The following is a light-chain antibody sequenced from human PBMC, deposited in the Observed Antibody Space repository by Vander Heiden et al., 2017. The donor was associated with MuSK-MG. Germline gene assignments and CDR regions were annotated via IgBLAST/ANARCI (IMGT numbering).Light chain of an antibody. CDR1: QDISNY. CDR3: LQYSTLVYT. J-gene: IGKJ2*01. V-gene: IGKV1-33*01. CDR2: DAS. Sequence: DIQMTQSPSSLSASVGDRVTITCQASQDISNYLNWYQQNPGKAPKLLIYDASNLETAVPSRFSGSGSGTDFTFTISSLQPEDIATYYCLQYSTLVYTFGQGTKLEIK.